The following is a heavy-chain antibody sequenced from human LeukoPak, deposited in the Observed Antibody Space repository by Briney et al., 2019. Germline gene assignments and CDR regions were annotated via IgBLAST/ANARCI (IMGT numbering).Heavy chain of an antibody. CDR2: ISWNSGSI. Sequence: GGSLRLSCAASGFTFDDYDMHWVRQAPGKGLEWVSGISWNSGSIGYADSVKGRFTISRDNAKNSLYLQMNSLRAEDTALYYCAKDSLPLMTTGMFDYWGQGTLVTVSS. J-gene: IGHJ4*02. D-gene: IGHD4-17*01. V-gene: IGHV3-9*01. CDR1: GFTFDDYD. CDR3: AKDSLPLMTTGMFDY.